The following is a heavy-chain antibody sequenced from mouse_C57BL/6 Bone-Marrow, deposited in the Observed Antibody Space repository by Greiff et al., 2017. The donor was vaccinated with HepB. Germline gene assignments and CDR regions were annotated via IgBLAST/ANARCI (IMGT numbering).Heavy chain of an antibody. J-gene: IGHJ4*01. V-gene: IGHV1-76*01. D-gene: IGHD1-1*01. CDR3: ARSEYYGSSYAGNYAMDY. CDR1: GYTFTDYY. CDR2: IYPGSGNT. Sequence: VQLQQSGAELVRPGASVKLSCKASGYTFTDYYINWVKQRPGQGLEWIARIYPGSGNTYYNEKFKGKATLTAEKYSSTAYMQLSSLTSEDSAVYFCARSEYYGSSYAGNYAMDYWGQGTSVTVSS.